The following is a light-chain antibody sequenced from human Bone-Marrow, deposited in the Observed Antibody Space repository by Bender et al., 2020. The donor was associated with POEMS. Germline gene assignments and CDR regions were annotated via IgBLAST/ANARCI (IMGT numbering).Light chain of an antibody. CDR3: CSYTSTFTYD. CDR2: EVN. J-gene: IGLJ1*01. V-gene: IGLV2-14*03. CDR1: SSDVGAYNY. Sequence: QSALTQPPSASGSPGQSVTISCTGTSSDVGAYNYVSWYQQHPGKAPKLIIYEVNERPSGVSNRFSGSKSGNTASLTISGLQAEDEADYYCCSYTSTFTYDFGTGTEVNVL.